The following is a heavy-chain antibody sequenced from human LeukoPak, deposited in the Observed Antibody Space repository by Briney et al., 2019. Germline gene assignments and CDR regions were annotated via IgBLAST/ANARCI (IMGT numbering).Heavy chain of an antibody. V-gene: IGHV4-34*01. D-gene: IGHD4-17*01. CDR1: GGSFSGYY. CDR2: INHSGST. CDR3: ASNHNDYGDYVQAY. Sequence: SETLSLTCAVYGGSFSGYYWSWIRQPPGKGLEWIGEINHSGSTNYNPSLKSRVTISVDTSRNQFSLKLSSVTAADTAVYYCASNHNDYGDYVQAYWGQGTLATVSS. J-gene: IGHJ4*02.